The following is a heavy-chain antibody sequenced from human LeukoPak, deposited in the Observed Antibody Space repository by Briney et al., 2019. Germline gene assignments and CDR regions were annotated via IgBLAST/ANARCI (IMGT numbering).Heavy chain of an antibody. J-gene: IGHJ4*02. CDR1: GFTFTSYD. Sequence: ASVKVSCKASGFTFTSYDINWVRQSTGQGLEWMGMIYPRDGSTSYAQKFQGRVTVTRDTSTSTVHMELSGLRSEDTAVYYCARDQEGFDYWGQGTLVTVSS. CDR2: IYPRDGST. CDR3: ARDQEGFDY. V-gene: IGHV1-46*01.